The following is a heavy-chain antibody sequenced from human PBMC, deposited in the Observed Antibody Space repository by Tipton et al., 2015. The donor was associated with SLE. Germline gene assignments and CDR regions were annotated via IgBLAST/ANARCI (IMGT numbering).Heavy chain of an antibody. CDR1: GGSISSYY. CDR3: ARGRGSSSSVHY. D-gene: IGHD6-6*01. CDR2: IYYSGST. J-gene: IGHJ4*02. V-gene: IGHV4-59*12. Sequence: TLSLTCTVSGGSISSYYWSWIRQPPGKGLEWIGYIYYSGSTNYNPSLKSRVTISVDTSKNQFSLKLSSVTAADTAVYYCARGRGSSSSVHYWGQGTLVTVSS.